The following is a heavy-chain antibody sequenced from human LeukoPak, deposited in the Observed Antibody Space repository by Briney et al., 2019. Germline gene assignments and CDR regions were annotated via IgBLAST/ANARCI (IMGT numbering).Heavy chain of an antibody. D-gene: IGHD3-22*01. V-gene: IGHV4-31*03. CDR1: GGSISSGGYY. Sequence: SETLSLTCTVSGGSISSGGYYWSWIRQHPGKGLEWIGYIYYSGSTYYNPSLKSRVTISVDTSKNQFSLKLSSVTAADTAVYYCARVAAYYYDSSGYADYWGQGTLVTVSS. CDR3: ARVAAYYYDSSGYADY. CDR2: IYYSGST. J-gene: IGHJ4*02.